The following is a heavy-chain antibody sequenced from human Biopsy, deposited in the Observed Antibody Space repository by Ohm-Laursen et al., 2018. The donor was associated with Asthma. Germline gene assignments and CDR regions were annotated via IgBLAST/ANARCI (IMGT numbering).Heavy chain of an antibody. D-gene: IGHD3-3*01. Sequence: GPSETASRQPSAGTLHNYDTNCARQDPGQGLGWMGGISPIFGHTKYAQKVQDRVTISTDVFRNTVHLELSSLRSEDTAVLYCAKARCYYFYCGIEVWGQGATVTVSS. CDR3: AKARCYYFYCGIEV. CDR1: AGTLHNYD. J-gene: IGHJ6*02. CDR2: ISPIFGHT. V-gene: IGHV1-69*05.